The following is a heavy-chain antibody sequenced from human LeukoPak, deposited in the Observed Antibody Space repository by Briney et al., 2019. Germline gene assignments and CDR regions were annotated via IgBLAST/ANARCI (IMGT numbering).Heavy chain of an antibody. CDR3: ARDYYDSSGYYYSVEVDY. CDR1: GFTFSTYD. Sequence: PGGSLRLSCTASGFTFSTYDMSWVRQAPGKGLEWVSTVRVNGRSTFYADSVKGRFTISRDNSKNTLYLQMNSLRAEDTAVYYCARDYYDSSGYYYSVEVDYWGQGTLVTVSS. J-gene: IGHJ4*02. CDR2: VRVNGRST. V-gene: IGHV3-23*01. D-gene: IGHD3-22*01.